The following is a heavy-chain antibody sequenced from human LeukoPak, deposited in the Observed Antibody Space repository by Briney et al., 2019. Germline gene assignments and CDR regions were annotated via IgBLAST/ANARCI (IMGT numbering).Heavy chain of an antibody. CDR1: GFIVSGDF. D-gene: IGHD1-26*01. V-gene: IGHV3-53*01. Sequence: PGGSLRLSCAASGFIVSGDFMSWVRQAPGKGLEWVSVIYSDGSTYYADSAKGRFTISRDNSKNTLDLQMTGLRAEDTAVYYCARERGRGRDSPWFDYWGQGTLVTVSS. CDR2: IYSDGST. CDR3: ARERGRGRDSPWFDY. J-gene: IGHJ4*02.